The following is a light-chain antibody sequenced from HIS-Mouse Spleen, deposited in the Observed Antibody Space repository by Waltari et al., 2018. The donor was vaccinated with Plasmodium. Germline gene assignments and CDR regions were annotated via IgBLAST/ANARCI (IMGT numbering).Light chain of an antibody. CDR1: ALPKKY. Sequence: SYELTQPPSVSVSPGQTARITCPGDALPKKYAYWYQQKPGQAPVLVIYKDSERPSGIPERFSGSSSGTTVTLTISGVQAEDEADYYCQSADSSGTVVFGGGTKLTVL. J-gene: IGLJ2*01. CDR2: KDS. V-gene: IGLV3-25*03. CDR3: QSADSSGTVV.